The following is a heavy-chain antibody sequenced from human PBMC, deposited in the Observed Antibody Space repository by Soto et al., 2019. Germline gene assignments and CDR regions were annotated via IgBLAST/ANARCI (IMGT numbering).Heavy chain of an antibody. D-gene: IGHD3-16*01. J-gene: IGHJ6*03. CDR3: AKFRGPSYSYYSMDV. CDR1: GFTFGSYA. CDR2: ISGSGRTT. V-gene: IGHV3-23*01. Sequence: EVQLLESGGGLVQPGGSLRLSCAASGFTFGSYAMNWLRQAPGRGLECVSFISGSGRTTYYADSVKGRFTVSRDNSKNTLYLQMNSLRAEDRALDYCAKFRGPSYSYYSMDVWGKGTTVTVSS.